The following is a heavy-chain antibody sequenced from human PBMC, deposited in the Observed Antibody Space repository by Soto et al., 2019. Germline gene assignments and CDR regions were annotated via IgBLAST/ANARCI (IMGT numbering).Heavy chain of an antibody. V-gene: IGHV3-13*01. CDR1: GFTFSSYD. Sequence: EVQLVESGGGLVQPGGSLRLSCAASGFTFSSYDMHWVRQATGKGLEWVSAIGTAGDTYYPGSVKGRFTISRENAKNSLYLQMNSLRAEDTAVYYCARVSGSYPDAFDIWGQGTMVTVSS. J-gene: IGHJ3*02. CDR3: ARVSGSYPDAFDI. D-gene: IGHD1-26*01. CDR2: IGTAGDT.